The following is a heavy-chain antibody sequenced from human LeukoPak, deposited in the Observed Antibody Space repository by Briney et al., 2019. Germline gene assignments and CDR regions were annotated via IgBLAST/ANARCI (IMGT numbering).Heavy chain of an antibody. V-gene: IGHV4-38-2*02. CDR2: IYHSGSI. D-gene: IGHD3-10*01. CDR1: DYSISSGYY. J-gene: IGHJ4*02. Sequence: PSETLSLTCTVSDYSISSGYYWGWIRQPPGKGLEWIGSIYHSGSIYHKPSLKSRVTISVDTSKNQFSLKLSSVTAADTAVYYCARDRIYGSGSDHFDYWGQGTLVTVSS. CDR3: ARDRIYGSGSDHFDY.